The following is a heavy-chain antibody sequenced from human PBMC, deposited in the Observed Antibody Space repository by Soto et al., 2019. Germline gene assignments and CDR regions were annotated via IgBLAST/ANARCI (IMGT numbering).Heavy chain of an antibody. V-gene: IGHV4-31*03. D-gene: IGHD6-13*01. CDR1: GGSINSGGYY. CDR2: MYYSGST. CDR3: AGGYRQSGYSSSWVFDY. Sequence: QVQLRESGPGLVKPSQTLSLTCTVSGGSINSGGYYWNWIRQHPGKGLEWIGYMYYSGSTYYNPFLRSRVIISADTSENHSSLKLSSVTAADTAVYFCAGGYRQSGYSSSWVFDYWGQGTLVNVSS. J-gene: IGHJ4*02.